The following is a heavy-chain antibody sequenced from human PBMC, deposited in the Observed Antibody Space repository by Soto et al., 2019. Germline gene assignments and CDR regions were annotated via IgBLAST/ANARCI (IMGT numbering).Heavy chain of an antibody. J-gene: IGHJ4*02. CDR2: ISGYNGDT. V-gene: IGHV1-18*04. CDR1: GYTFANYC. CDR3: EGGGSSSSWYGFH. Sequence: QVQLVQSGAEVKKPGASVKVSCKLSGYTFANYCLTWVRQAPGQGLEWMGWISGYNGDTNYAQKYQGRVTRTTDTATTTAYMVLRRLRSDDTAVYYCEGGGSSSSWYGFHWGQGTLVTVSS. D-gene: IGHD6-13*01.